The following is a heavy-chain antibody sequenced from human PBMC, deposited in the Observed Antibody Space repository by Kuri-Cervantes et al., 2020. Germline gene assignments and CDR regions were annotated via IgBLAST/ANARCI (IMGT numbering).Heavy chain of an antibody. CDR3: ARDPNIHGYYYGMDV. CDR2: IGTAGDT. J-gene: IGHJ6*02. V-gene: IGHV3-13*01. CDR1: GFTFSSYG. Sequence: GGSLRLSCAASGFTFSSYGMHWVRQATGKGLEWVSAIGTAGDTYYPGSVKGRFTISRENAKNSLYLQMNSLRAEDTAVYYCARDPNIHGYYYGMDVWGQGTTVTVSS. D-gene: IGHD2/OR15-2a*01.